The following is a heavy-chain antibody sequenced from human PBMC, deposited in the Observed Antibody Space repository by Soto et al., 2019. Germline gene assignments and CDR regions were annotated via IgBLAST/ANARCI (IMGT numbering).Heavy chain of an antibody. Sequence: ASVKVSCKASGYTFTSYDINWVRQATGQGLEWMGWMNPNSGNTGYAQKFQGRVTMTRNTSISTAYMELSSLRSEDTSVYYCARGRFLEWLPLDYWGQGTLVTVSS. D-gene: IGHD3-3*01. CDR3: ARGRFLEWLPLDY. CDR2: MNPNSGNT. V-gene: IGHV1-8*01. CDR1: GYTFTSYD. J-gene: IGHJ4*02.